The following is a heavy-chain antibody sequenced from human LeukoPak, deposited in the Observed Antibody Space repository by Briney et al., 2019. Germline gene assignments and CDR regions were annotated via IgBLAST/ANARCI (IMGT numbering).Heavy chain of an antibody. CDR3: ARVHRGTAAGIGP. CDR2: MNPNSGNT. J-gene: IGHJ4*02. CDR1: GYTFTSYD. D-gene: IGHD6-13*01. Sequence: ASVKVSCKASGYTFTSYDINWVRQATGQGLEWMGWMNPNSGNTGYAQKFQGRVTMTRDTSISTAYMELSRLRSDDTAVYYCARVHRGTAAGIGPWGQGTLVTVSS. V-gene: IGHV1-8*02.